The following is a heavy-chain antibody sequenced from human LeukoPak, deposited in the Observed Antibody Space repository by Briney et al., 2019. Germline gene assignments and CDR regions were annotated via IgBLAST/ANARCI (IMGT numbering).Heavy chain of an antibody. J-gene: IGHJ4*02. CDR2: IYYSGST. CDR3: ASVLFGGCFDY. D-gene: IGHD3-3*01. V-gene: IGHV4-59*12. Sequence: SETLSLTCTVSGGSISSYYWSWIRQPPGKGLEWIGYIYYSGSTNYNPSLKSRVTISVDTSKNQFSLKLSSVTAADTAVYYCASVLFGGCFDYWGQGTLVTVSS. CDR1: GGSISSYY.